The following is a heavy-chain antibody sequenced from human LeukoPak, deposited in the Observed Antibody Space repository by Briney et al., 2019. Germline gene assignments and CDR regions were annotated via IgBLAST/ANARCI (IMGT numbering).Heavy chain of an antibody. CDR3: ARVAYYYDSSGYYPVLFDY. Sequence: SETLSLTCTVSGGSISSYYWRWIRQPPGKGLEWIGYIYYSGSTNYNPSLKSRVTISVDTSKNQFSLKLSSVTAADTAVYYCARVAYYYDSSGYYPVLFDYWGQGTLVTVSS. V-gene: IGHV4-59*01. CDR1: GGSISSYY. D-gene: IGHD3-22*01. CDR2: IYYSGST. J-gene: IGHJ4*02.